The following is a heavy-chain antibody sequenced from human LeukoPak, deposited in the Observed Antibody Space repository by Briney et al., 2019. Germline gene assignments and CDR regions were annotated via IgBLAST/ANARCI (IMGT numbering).Heavy chain of an antibody. J-gene: IGHJ4*02. CDR3: ARGYYGSGSYIEGYFDY. Sequence: ASVKVSCKASGYTFTSYYMHWVRQAPGQGLEWMGIINPSGGSTSYAQKFQGRVTMTRDMSTSTVYMELSSLRSEDTAVYYCARGYYGSGSYIEGYFDYWGQGTLVTVSS. CDR1: GYTFTSYY. CDR2: INPSGGST. D-gene: IGHD3-10*01. V-gene: IGHV1-46*01.